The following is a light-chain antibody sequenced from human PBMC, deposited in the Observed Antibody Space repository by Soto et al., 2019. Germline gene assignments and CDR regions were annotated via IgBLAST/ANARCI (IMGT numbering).Light chain of an antibody. CDR3: QQYGTSPLT. J-gene: IGKJ4*01. Sequence: EILLTQSPGTLSLSPGERATLSCRASQSVSSSSLAWYQQKPGQAPRLLIYGASSRATGIPDRFSGSGSGTDFTLTISRLEPEDFAVYYCQQYGTSPLTFGGGTKVDIK. CDR1: QSVSSSS. CDR2: GAS. V-gene: IGKV3-20*01.